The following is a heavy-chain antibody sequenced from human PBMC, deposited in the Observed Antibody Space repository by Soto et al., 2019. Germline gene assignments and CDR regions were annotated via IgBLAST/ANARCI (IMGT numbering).Heavy chain of an antibody. Sequence: QVQLQESGPGLVKPSQTLSLTCTVSGGSISSGGYYWSWIRQHPGKGLGWIGYIYYTGSAYYKPSVESRVTISGDTSKNTVSMKLSSVTAADTAVYYCARFGRSTWNWFDPWGQGTLVTVSS. CDR2: IYYTGSA. CDR3: ARFGRSTWNWFDP. V-gene: IGHV4-31*03. J-gene: IGHJ5*02. CDR1: GGSISSGGYY. D-gene: IGHD3-10*01.